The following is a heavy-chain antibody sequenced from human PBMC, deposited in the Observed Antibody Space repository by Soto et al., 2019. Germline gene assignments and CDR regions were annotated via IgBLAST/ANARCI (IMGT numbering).Heavy chain of an antibody. CDR3: ARHLAYGSGSYIYYYYGMHV. CDR1: GYSFTSYW. Sequence: PCESLKISCKGSGYSFTSYWISWVRQMPGKGLEWMGRIDPSDSYTNYSPSFQGHVTISADKSISNAYLQWSSLKASDTAMYYCARHLAYGSGSYIYYYYGMHVSGPGITVTVSS. CDR2: IDPSDSYT. J-gene: IGHJ6*02. D-gene: IGHD3-10*01. V-gene: IGHV5-10-1*01.